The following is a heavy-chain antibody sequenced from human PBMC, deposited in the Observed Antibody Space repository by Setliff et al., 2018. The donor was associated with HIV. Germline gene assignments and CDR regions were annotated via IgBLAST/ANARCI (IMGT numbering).Heavy chain of an antibody. J-gene: IGHJ4*02. CDR1: GYTFTSYD. CDR2: MNPNSGNT. V-gene: IGHV1-8*02. Sequence: SSVKVSCKASGYTFTSYDINWVRQATGQGLEWMGWMNPNSGNTGYAQKFQGRVTMTRNTSISTAYMELNSLRVDDTAVYYCAKGSGFYDYWGQGTLVTVSS. CDR3: AKGSGFYDY. D-gene: IGHD3-22*01.